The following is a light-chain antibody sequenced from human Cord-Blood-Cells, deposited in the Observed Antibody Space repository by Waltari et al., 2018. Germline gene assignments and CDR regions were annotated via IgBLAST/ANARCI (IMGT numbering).Light chain of an antibody. CDR2: EGM. CDR3: CSYAGSSTWV. J-gene: IGLJ3*02. V-gene: IGLV2-23*01. CDR1: SSDVGSYNL. Sequence: QSALTQPASVSGSPGQSITISCTGTSSDVGSYNLVSWYQQPPGKAPKLMIYEGMKRPSGVSNRFSGAKPGNTASLTIAGLQAEDEADYYCCSYAGSSTWVFGGGTKLTVL.